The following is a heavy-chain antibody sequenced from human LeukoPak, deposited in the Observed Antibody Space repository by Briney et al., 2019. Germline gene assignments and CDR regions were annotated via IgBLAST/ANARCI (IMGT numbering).Heavy chain of an antibody. CDR1: GFTFSSYW. J-gene: IGHJ4*02. CDR2: INSDGSST. CDR3: VGSQYSGSYYGN. Sequence: GGSLRLSCAVSGFTFSSYWMHWVRQAPGKGLVWVSRINSDGSSTSYADSVKGRFTISRDNAKNTLYLQMNSLRAEDTAVYYCVGSQYSGSYYGNWGQETLVTVSS. V-gene: IGHV3-74*01. D-gene: IGHD1-26*01.